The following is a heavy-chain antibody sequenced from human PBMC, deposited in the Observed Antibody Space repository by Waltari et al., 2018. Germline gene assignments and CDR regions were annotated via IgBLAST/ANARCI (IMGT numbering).Heavy chain of an antibody. CDR1: GYRFNDYW. D-gene: IGHD1-7*01. Sequence: VQLVQSGAEMKKPGESLKISCKGSGYRFNDYWIGWVRQAPGQGLEWMGRINPNSGGTNYAQKFQGRVTMTRDTSISTAYMELSRLRSDDTAVYYCARRAGDWNYEDYWGQGTLVTVSS. CDR3: ARRAGDWNYEDY. CDR2: INPNSGGT. J-gene: IGHJ4*02. V-gene: IGHV1-2*06.